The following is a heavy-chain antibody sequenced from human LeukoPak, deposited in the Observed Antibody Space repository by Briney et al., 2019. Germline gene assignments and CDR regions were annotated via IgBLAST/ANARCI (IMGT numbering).Heavy chain of an antibody. CDR3: AREQWLAAIVGYYYYGIDV. D-gene: IGHD6-19*01. CDR2: INISVST. V-gene: IGHV4-34*01. CDR1: GGAFTVYN. J-gene: IGHJ6*02. Sequence: PSETPSLTSAVSGGAFTVYNSCSGCDPPRGREEWGWDINISVSTNYNPSLKSRVTISVATSKNQFSLKLTSVTAADTAVYYCAREQWLAAIVGYYYYGIDVWGQGTTVTASS.